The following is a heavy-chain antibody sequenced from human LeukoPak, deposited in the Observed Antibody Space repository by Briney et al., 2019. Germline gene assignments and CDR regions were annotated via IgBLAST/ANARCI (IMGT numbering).Heavy chain of an antibody. Sequence: GGSLRLSCAASGFIFSSYAMHWVRQAPGKGLEWVAVISYDGSNKYYADSVKGRFTISRDNSKNTLYLQMNSLRTEDTAVYYCARDGYMHFDYWGQGTLVTVSS. J-gene: IGHJ4*02. CDR2: ISYDGSNK. CDR1: GFIFSSYA. D-gene: IGHD5-18*01. V-gene: IGHV3-30-3*01. CDR3: ARDGYMHFDY.